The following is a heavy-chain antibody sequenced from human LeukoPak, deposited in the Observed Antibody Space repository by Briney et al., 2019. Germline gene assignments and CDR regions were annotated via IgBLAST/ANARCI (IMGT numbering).Heavy chain of an antibody. J-gene: IGHJ5*02. CDR3: ANFQTVGVKSFEH. V-gene: IGHV3-21*01. CDR2: ISPDSTFI. CDR1: GFTFSTDG. Sequence: GGSLRLSCAGSGFTFSTDGMNWVRQAPGKGLEWVSSISPDSTFIFQADSVKGRFTISRDNAKNSLYLQMESLRVEDTAVYYCANFQTVGVKSFEHWGQGTLVIVSS. D-gene: IGHD1-26*01.